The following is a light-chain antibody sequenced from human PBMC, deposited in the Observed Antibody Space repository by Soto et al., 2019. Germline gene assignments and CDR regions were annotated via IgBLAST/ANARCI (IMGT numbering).Light chain of an antibody. Sequence: AIRMTHSPSSLSASTGDRVTITCRVSQGISSYLAWYQQKPGKAPKLLIYAASTLQSGVPSRFSGSGSGTDFTLTISCLQSEDFATYYCQQYYSYPRTFGQGTKVDIK. J-gene: IGKJ1*01. CDR2: AAS. CDR3: QQYYSYPRT. CDR1: QGISSY. V-gene: IGKV1-8*01.